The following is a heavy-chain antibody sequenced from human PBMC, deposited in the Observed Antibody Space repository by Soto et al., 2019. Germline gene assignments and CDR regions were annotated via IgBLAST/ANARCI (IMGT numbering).Heavy chain of an antibody. V-gene: IGHV4-39*01. CDR2: IYYSGST. D-gene: IGHD5-18*01. CDR1: GGSISSSSYY. Sequence: SETLSLTCTVSGGSISSSSYYWGWIRQPPGKGLEWIGSIYYSGSTYYNPSLKSRVTISVDTSKNQFSLKLSSVTAADTAVYYCARRVRGYNTFDYWGQGTLVTVSS. J-gene: IGHJ4*02. CDR3: ARRVRGYNTFDY.